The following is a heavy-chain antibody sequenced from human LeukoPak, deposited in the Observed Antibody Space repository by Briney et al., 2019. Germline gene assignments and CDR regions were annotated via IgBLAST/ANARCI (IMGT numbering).Heavy chain of an antibody. CDR3: ARQISENKDY. Sequence: PSETLSLTCSVSGVSISGSYWIWIRQSPGRGLEWIASIFYREGFSYGGTTFYNPSLESRVTISIDTSKNAFSLKLTSVTAADTAVYYCARQISENKDYWGQGTLVTAPS. CDR2: IFYREGFSYGGTT. CDR1: GVSISGSY. J-gene: IGHJ4*02. V-gene: IGHV4-59*04. D-gene: IGHD1/OR15-1a*01.